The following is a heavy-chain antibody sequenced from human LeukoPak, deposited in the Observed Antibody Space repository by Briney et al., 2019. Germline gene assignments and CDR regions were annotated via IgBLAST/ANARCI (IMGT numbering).Heavy chain of an antibody. V-gene: IGHV3-23*01. CDR3: AKTYCSTTRCLSWGNDY. Sequence: PGGSLRLSCAASGFTFSIYAMSWVRQAPGKGLEWGSSISGSGTNTYYADSVKGRFTISRDTSRNTLYLQMSSLRAEDTAIYYCAKTYCSTTRCLSWGNDYWGQGTLVTVSS. D-gene: IGHD2-2*01. CDR1: GFTFSIYA. CDR2: ISGSGTNT. J-gene: IGHJ4*02.